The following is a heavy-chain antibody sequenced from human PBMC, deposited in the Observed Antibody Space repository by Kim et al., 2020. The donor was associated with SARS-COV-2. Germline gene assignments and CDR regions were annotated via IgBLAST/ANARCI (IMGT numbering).Heavy chain of an antibody. D-gene: IGHD5-12*01. V-gene: IGHV3-30-3*01. Sequence: GGSLRLSCAASGFTFSSYAMHWVRQAPGKGLEWVAVISYDGSNKYYADSVKGRFTISRDNSKNTLYLQMNSLRAEDTAVYYCARENYSGYDFDYWGQGT. CDR2: ISYDGSNK. CDR3: ARENYSGYDFDY. CDR1: GFTFSSYA. J-gene: IGHJ4*02.